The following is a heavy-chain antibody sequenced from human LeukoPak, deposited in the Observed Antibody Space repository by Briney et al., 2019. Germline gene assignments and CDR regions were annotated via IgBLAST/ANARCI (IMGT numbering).Heavy chain of an antibody. V-gene: IGHV3-23*01. CDR2: ISGSGGST. D-gene: IGHD5-12*01. CDR3: ARVGWLRSLYYFDY. J-gene: IGHJ4*02. Sequence: PGGSLRLSCAASGFTFSSYAMSWVRQAPGKGLEWVSAISGSGGSTYYADSVKGRFTISRDNAKNSLYLQMNSLRAEDTAVYYCARVGWLRSLYYFDYWGQGTLVTVSS. CDR1: GFTFSSYA.